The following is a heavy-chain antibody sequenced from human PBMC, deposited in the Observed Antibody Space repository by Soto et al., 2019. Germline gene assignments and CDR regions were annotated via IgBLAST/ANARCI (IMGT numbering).Heavy chain of an antibody. J-gene: IGHJ4*02. Sequence: PGGSLRLSCAASGFTFSSYAMSWVRQAPGKGLEWVSAISGSGGSTYYADSVKGRFTISRDNSKNTLYLQMNSLRAEDTAVYYCAKDSRIVSGSYSGGFDYWGQGTLVTVSS. CDR2: ISGSGGST. CDR1: GFTFSSYA. CDR3: AKDSRIVSGSYSGGFDY. D-gene: IGHD1-26*01. V-gene: IGHV3-23*01.